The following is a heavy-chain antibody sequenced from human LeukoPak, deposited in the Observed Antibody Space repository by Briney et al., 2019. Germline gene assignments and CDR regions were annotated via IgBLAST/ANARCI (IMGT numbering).Heavy chain of an antibody. D-gene: IGHD6-13*01. CDR2: ISSSSSYI. Sequence: PGGSLRLSCAASGFTFSSYSMNWVRQAPGKGLEWVSSISSSSSYIYYADSVKGRFTISRDNAKNSLYLQMNSLRAEDTAVYYCAREGIAAAGTTLYYYYYYMDVWGKGTTDTVSS. J-gene: IGHJ6*03. CDR3: AREGIAAAGTTLYYYYYYMDV. CDR1: GFTFSSYS. V-gene: IGHV3-21*01.